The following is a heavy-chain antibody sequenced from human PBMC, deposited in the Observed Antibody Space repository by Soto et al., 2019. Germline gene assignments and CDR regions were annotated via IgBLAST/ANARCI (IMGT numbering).Heavy chain of an antibody. J-gene: IGHJ3*02. Sequence: QVQLVQSGAEVQKPGSSVKVSCKASGGTFSSYAISWVRQAPGQGLEWMGGIIPILGSANYAQKFQDRVTITADESTTTTYMELSSLRSEDAAVYYCASRERVDAFDTWGQGTMVTVSS. CDR3: ASRERVDAFDT. D-gene: IGHD1-26*01. CDR1: GGTFSSYA. V-gene: IGHV1-69*01. CDR2: IIPILGSA.